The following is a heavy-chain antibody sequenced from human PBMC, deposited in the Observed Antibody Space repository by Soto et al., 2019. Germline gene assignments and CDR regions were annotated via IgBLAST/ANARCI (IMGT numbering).Heavy chain of an antibody. V-gene: IGHV5-51*01. CDR3: ASHNGHTAYDYYVF. CDR2: VYPGDSDT. CDR1: GYRFTSYW. D-gene: IGHD5-12*01. J-gene: IGHJ4*02. Sequence: GESLKISCEASGYRFTSYWIGWVRQKSGKGLEWMGIVYPGDSDTRNSPSFQGQVTISADKSISTAYLQWDSLKASDTATYYCASHNGHTAYDYYVFWGRGTLVTVFS.